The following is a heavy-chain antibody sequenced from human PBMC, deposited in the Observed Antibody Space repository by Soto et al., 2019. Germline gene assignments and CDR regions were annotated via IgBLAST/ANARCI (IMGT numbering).Heavy chain of an antibody. CDR1: GFTFSSYW. CDR2: IKQDGSEK. CDR3: ARVSSMVRGVILYYGMDV. D-gene: IGHD3-10*01. Sequence: GGSLRLSCAASGFTFSSYWMSWVRQAPGKGLEWVANIKQDGSEKYYVDSVKGRFTISRDNAKNSLYLQMNSLRAEDTAVFYCARVSSMVRGVILYYGMDVWGQGTTVTVSS. J-gene: IGHJ6*02. V-gene: IGHV3-7*05.